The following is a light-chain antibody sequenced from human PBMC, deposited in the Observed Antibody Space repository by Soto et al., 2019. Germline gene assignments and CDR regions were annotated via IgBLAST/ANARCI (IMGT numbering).Light chain of an antibody. J-gene: IGKJ5*01. CDR3: QQYGSS. CDR1: QSVSSNY. CDR2: GAS. V-gene: IGKV3-20*01. Sequence: EIVLTQSPGTLSLSPGERATLSCRASQSVSSNYLAWYQQKPGQAPRLLIYGASSRATGIPDRFSGSGSGTDFTLTIRRLEPEDFAVYYCQQYGSSFGQGTRLEIK.